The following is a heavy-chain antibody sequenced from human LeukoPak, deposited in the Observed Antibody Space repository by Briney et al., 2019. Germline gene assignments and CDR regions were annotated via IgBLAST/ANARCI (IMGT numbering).Heavy chain of an antibody. CDR1: GYTFTSYG. CDR3: ARDYVHYYYMDV. CDR2: ISGYNGNT. D-gene: IGHD3-16*01. J-gene: IGHJ6*03. Sequence: ASVKVSCKASGYTFTSYGISWVRQAPGQGLEWMGWISGYNGNTNYAQKLQGRVTMTTDTSTSTAYMELRSLRSDDSAVYYCARDYVHYYYMDVWGKGTTVTVSS. V-gene: IGHV1-18*01.